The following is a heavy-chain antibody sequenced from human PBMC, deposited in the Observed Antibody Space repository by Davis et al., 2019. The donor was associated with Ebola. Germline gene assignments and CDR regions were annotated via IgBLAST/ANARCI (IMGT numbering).Heavy chain of an antibody. CDR2: IYHSGST. V-gene: IGHV4-39*07. Sequence: PSETLSLTCTVSGGSISSYYWGWIRQPPGKGLEWIGSIYHSGSTYYNPSLKSRVTISVDTSKNQFSLKLSSVTAADTAVYYCASIDYGSESYYWGQGTLVTVSS. CDR3: ASIDYGSESYY. D-gene: IGHD3-10*01. CDR1: GGSISSYY. J-gene: IGHJ4*02.